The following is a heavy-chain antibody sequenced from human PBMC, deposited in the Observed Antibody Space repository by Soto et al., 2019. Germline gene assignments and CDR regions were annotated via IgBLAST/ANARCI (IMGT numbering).Heavy chain of an antibody. Sequence: GESLKISCAASGFTFSSYWMHWVRQAPGKGLVWVSRINSDGSSTSYADSVKGRFTISRDNAKNTLYLQMNSLRAEDTAVYYCARGSESSSWDGHYYYYYYGMDVWGQGTTVTVSS. J-gene: IGHJ6*02. CDR1: GFTFSSYW. V-gene: IGHV3-74*01. CDR2: INSDGSST. CDR3: ARGSESSSWDGHYYYYYYGMDV. D-gene: IGHD6-13*01.